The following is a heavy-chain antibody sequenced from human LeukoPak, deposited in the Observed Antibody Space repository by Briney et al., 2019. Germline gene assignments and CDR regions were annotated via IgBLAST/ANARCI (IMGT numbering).Heavy chain of an antibody. CDR2: INPNSGDT. CDR3: AREEKPRIKTYYYGSGSYLPDAFDI. J-gene: IGHJ3*02. D-gene: IGHD3-10*01. Sequence: ASVKVSCKASGYIFTGYYMHWVRQAPGQGLEWMGWINPNSGDTNYAQKFQGRVTMTRDTSISTAYMELSRLRSDDTAVYYCAREEKPRIKTYYYGSGSYLPDAFDIWGQGTMVTVSS. CDR1: GYIFTGYY. V-gene: IGHV1-2*02.